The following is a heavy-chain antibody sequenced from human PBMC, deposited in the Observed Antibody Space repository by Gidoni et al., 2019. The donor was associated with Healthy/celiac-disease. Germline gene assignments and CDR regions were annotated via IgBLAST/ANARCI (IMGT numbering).Heavy chain of an antibody. J-gene: IGHJ4*02. CDR3: ARGSGSYSSFSLDY. CDR2: IWYDGSNK. CDR1: GFTFSSYG. Sequence: QVQLVESGGGVVQPGRSLRLSCAASGFTFSSYGMHWVRQAPGKGLEWVAVIWYDGSNKYYADSVKGRFTISRDNSKNTLYLQMNSLRAEDTAVYYCARGSGSYSSFSLDYWGQGTLVTVSS. D-gene: IGHD1-26*01. V-gene: IGHV3-33*01.